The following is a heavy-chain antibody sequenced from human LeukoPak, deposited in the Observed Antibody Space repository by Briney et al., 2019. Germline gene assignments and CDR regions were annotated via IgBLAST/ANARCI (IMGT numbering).Heavy chain of an antibody. D-gene: IGHD6-13*01. J-gene: IGHJ6*03. CDR2: ISAYNGNT. CDR1: GYTFTSYY. V-gene: IGHV1-18*04. Sequence: ASVKVSCKASGYTFTSYYMYWVRQAPGQGLEWMGWISAYNGNTNYAQKLQSRVTMTTDTSTSTAYMELRSLRSDDTAVYYCARDPGQLAIYYYYYYMDVWGKGTTVTVSS. CDR3: ARDPGQLAIYYYYYYMDV.